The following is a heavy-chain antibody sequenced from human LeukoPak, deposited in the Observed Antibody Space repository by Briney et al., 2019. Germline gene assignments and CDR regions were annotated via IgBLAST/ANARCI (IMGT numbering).Heavy chain of an antibody. Sequence: SETLSLTCTVSGGSISSSSYYWGWIRQPPGKGLEWIGSIYYSGTTYYNRSLKRRVTISVDTSKNQFSLKLSSVTAADTAVYYCARMGGYSSGWYYWGQGTLVTVSS. CDR2: IYYSGTT. J-gene: IGHJ4*02. CDR3: ARMGGYSSGWYY. D-gene: IGHD6-19*01. V-gene: IGHV4-39*01. CDR1: GGSISSSSYY.